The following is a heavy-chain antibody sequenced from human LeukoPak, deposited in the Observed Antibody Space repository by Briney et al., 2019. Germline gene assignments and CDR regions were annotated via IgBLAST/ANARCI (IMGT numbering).Heavy chain of an antibody. V-gene: IGHV4-61*01. J-gene: IGHJ4*02. Sequence: PSETLSLTCTVSGGSISSSSYYWSWIRQPPGKGLEWIGYIYYSGSTNYNPSLKSRVTISVDTSKNQFSLKLSSVTAADTAVYYCARVQTSSGWPFDYWGQGTLVTVSS. CDR1: GGSISSSSYY. D-gene: IGHD6-19*01. CDR2: IYYSGST. CDR3: ARVQTSSGWPFDY.